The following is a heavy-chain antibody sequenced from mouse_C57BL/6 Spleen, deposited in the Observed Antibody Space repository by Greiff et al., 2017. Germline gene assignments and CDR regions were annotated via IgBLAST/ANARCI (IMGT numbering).Heavy chain of an antibody. CDR1: GYTFTSYW. Sequence: QVQLQQPGAELVKPGASVKLSCKASGYTFTSYWMQWVKQRPGQGLEWIGEIDPSDSYTNYNQKFKGKATLTVDTSSSTAYMQLSSLTSEDSAVYYCARITTVVAPYYFDYWGQGTTRTVSS. D-gene: IGHD1-1*01. CDR3: ARITTVVAPYYFDY. J-gene: IGHJ2*01. CDR2: IDPSDSYT. V-gene: IGHV1-50*01.